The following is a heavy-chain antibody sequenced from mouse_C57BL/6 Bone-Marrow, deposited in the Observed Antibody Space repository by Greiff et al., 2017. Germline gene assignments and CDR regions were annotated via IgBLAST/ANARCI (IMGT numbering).Heavy chain of an antibody. CDR3: AEPIYYYGSSYTGFAY. J-gene: IGHJ3*01. D-gene: IGHD1-1*01. CDR2: IDPANGNT. V-gene: IGHV14-3*01. CDR1: GFNIKNTY. Sequence: EVKLVESVAELVRPGASVKLSCTASGFNIKNTYMHWVKQRPEQGLEWIGRIDPANGNTKYAPKFQGKATITADTSSNTAYLQLSSLTSEDTAIYYCAEPIYYYGSSYTGFAYWGQGTLVTVSA.